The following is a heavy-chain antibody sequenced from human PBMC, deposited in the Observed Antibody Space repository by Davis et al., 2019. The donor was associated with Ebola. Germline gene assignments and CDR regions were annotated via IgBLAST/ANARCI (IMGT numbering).Heavy chain of an antibody. CDR1: GGSFSGYY. D-gene: IGHD4-23*01. V-gene: IGHV4-34*01. J-gene: IGHJ4*02. CDR2: INHSGST. Sequence: PGGSLRLSCAVYGGSFSGYYWSWIRQPPGKGLEWIGEINHSGSTNYNPSLKSRVTISVDTSKNQFSLKLSSVTAADTAVYYCARDTTVVGLHDYWGQGTLVTVSS. CDR3: ARDTTVVGLHDY.